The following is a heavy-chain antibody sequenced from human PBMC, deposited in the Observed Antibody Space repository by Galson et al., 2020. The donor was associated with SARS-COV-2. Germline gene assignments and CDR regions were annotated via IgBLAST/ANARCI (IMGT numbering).Heavy chain of an antibody. Sequence: GGSLRLSCAASGLTFSSYAMHWVRQAPGKGLEWVAVISYDGSNKYYADSVKGRFTISRDNSKNTLYLQMNSLRAEDTAVYYCARGRIAAAGIDYRGQGTLVTVSS. CDR2: ISYDGSNK. J-gene: IGHJ4*02. CDR1: GLTFSSYA. CDR3: ARGRIAAAGIDY. V-gene: IGHV3-30-3*01. D-gene: IGHD6-13*01.